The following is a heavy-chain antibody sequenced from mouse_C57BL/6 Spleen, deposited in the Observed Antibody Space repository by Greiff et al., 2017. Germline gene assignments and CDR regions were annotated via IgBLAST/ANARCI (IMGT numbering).Heavy chain of an antibody. CDR1: GYTFTSYW. Sequence: QSCKASGYTFTSYWMHWVKQRPGRGLEWIGRIDPNSGGTKYNEKFKSKATLTVDNPSSTAYMQLSSLTSEDSAVYYCARERYDYGSSYGGWYFDVWGTGTTVTVSS. CDR2: IDPNSGGT. J-gene: IGHJ1*03. CDR3: ARERYDYGSSYGGWYFDV. V-gene: IGHV1-72*01. D-gene: IGHD1-1*01.